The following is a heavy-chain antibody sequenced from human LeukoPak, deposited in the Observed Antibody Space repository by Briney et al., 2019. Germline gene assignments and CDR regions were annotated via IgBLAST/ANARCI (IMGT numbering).Heavy chain of an antibody. CDR3: AREGRYRYGYNEYHSYMDI. V-gene: IGHV4-38-2*02. D-gene: IGHD5-24*01. Sequence: AETLSLTCTVSGYSISSGYYWSWIRQPPGKGLEWIGSIYHSGSTYYNPSLKSRVTISVDTSKNQFSLKLSSVTAAETAVYYCAREGRYRYGYNEYHSYMDIWGKGTTVTVSS. CDR1: GYSISSGYY. J-gene: IGHJ6*03. CDR2: IYHSGST.